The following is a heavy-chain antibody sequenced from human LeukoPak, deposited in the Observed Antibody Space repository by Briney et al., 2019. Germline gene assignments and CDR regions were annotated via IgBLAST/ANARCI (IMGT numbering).Heavy chain of an antibody. Sequence: GGSLRLSCAASGFTFSSYGMHWVRQAPGKGLEWVAVIWYDGSNKYYADSVKGRFTISRDNSKNTLYLQMNSLRAEDTAVYYCARDVGATFSAFDIWGQGTMVTVSS. D-gene: IGHD1-26*01. J-gene: IGHJ3*02. CDR3: ARDVGATFSAFDI. CDR1: GFTFSSYG. V-gene: IGHV3-33*08. CDR2: IWYDGSNK.